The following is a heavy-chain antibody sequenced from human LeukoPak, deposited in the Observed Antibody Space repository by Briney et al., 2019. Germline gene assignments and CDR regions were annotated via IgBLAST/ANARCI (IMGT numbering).Heavy chain of an antibody. CDR3: ARDRRSFSGWFDP. CDR2: TYYRSGWYN. V-gene: IGHV6-1*01. D-gene: IGHD2/OR15-2a*01. J-gene: IGHJ5*02. Sequence: SQTLSLTCAISGDSVSSNSAAWNWIRQSPSRGLEWLGRTYYRSGWYNDYAVSVQGRISINPDTTKNQFSLQLNSVTPDDTAIYYRARDRRSFSGWFDPWGQGTLVTVSS. CDR1: GDSVSSNSAA.